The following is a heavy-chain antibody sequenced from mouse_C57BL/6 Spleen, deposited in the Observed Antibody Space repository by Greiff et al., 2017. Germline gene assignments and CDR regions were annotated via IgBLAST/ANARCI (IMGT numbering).Heavy chain of an antibody. CDR1: GFTITNYY. D-gene: IGHD1-1*01. Sequence: EVKLQESVAELVRPGASVKLSCTASGFTITNYYMHSVKQRPEPGLEWIGRIDPAYGNTKYDPKFQGKATISAATASNTAYLQLSSLASEDTAIYYWSRDYAYAMDDWGQGTSVTVSS. V-gene: IGHV14-3*01. J-gene: IGHJ4*01. CDR3: SRDYAYAMDD. CDR2: IDPAYGNT.